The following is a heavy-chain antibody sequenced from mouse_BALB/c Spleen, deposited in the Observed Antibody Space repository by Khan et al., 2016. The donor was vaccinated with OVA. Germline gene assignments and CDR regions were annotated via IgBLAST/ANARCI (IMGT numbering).Heavy chain of an antibody. J-gene: IGHJ2*01. CDR2: ISTYSGNT. CDR3: ARPAYDGYYDY. D-gene: IGHD2-3*01. V-gene: IGHV1S137*01. Sequence: QVQLQQSGPELVRPGVSVKISCKGSGYTFTDYAMYWVKQSHAKSLEWIGLISTYSGNTNYNQTFKGKATMTVDKSSSTAYMELARLTSEDSAICYGARPAYDGYYDYWGQGTTLTVSS. CDR1: GYTFTDYA.